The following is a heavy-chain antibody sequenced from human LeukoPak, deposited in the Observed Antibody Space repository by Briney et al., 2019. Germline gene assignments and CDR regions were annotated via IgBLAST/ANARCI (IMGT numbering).Heavy chain of an antibody. Sequence: GSLRLSCAASGFTFSTSAMSWVRQAPGKGLEWVSGISISGDRTYYVDSVKGRFTISRDNSKNTLYLQMNSLRAEDTAVYYCAKEEVPNDYWGQGTLVTVSS. CDR1: GFTFSTSA. CDR2: ISISGDRT. D-gene: IGHD1-1*01. V-gene: IGHV3-23*01. CDR3: AKEEVPNDY. J-gene: IGHJ4*02.